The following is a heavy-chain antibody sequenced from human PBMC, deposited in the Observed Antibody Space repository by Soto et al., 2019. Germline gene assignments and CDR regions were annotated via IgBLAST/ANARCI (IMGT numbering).Heavy chain of an antibody. Sequence: ASVKVSCKACGYTFTSYGLRWAGPAAGQRLEPMGLISAYNGNTNYSQKLQGRVTKTTDTSTSTAYSELRSMRSDATAVYYCARYQLRFLEWLSPINSHGMEVWGQGTTVNVSS. CDR3: ARYQLRFLEWLSPINSHGMEV. D-gene: IGHD3-3*01. J-gene: IGHJ6*02. V-gene: IGHV1-18*01. CDR2: ISAYNGNT. CDR1: GYTFTSYG.